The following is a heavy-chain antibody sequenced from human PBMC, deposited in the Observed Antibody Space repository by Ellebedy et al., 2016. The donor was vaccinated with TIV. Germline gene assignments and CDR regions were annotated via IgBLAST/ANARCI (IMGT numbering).Heavy chain of an antibody. Sequence: PGGSPRLSCAASGFTFSSYGMHWILQAPGKGLEWVSVIRYDGSNKYYAGSVKGRFTISRDNAKNSRYLQMKSLGEEDTAVYYCARDRRLVRAGFSAFDIWGEGTMVTVS. J-gene: IGHJ3*02. CDR1: GFTFSSYG. CDR3: ARDRRLVRAGFSAFDI. V-gene: IGHV3-33*08. D-gene: IGHD3-10*01. CDR2: IRYDGSNK.